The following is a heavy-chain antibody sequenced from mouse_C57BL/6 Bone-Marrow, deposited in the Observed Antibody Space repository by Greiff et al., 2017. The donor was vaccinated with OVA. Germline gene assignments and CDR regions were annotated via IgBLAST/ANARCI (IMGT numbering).Heavy chain of an antibody. V-gene: IGHV1-69*01. CDR3: ARGGYYYFDY. Sequence: QVQLQQPGAELVMPGASVKLSCKASGYTFTSYWMHWVKQRPGQGLEWIGEIDPSDSYTNYNQKFKGKATLTADKSSSTAYMQLSSLTSEDSAVYYCARGGYYYFDYWGQGTTLTVSS. CDR1: GYTFTSYW. J-gene: IGHJ2*01. CDR2: IDPSDSYT. D-gene: IGHD2-3*01.